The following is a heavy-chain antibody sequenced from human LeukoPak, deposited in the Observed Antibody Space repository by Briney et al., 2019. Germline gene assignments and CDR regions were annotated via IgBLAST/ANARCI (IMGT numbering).Heavy chain of an antibody. Sequence: KSSETLSLTCTVSGGSISSGGYYWSWIRQHPGKGQEWIGYIYYSGSTYYNPSLKSRVTISVDTSKNQFSLKLSSVTAADTAVYYCARDLRGTRGYPSYYFDYWGQGTLVTVSS. D-gene: IGHD5-12*01. J-gene: IGHJ4*02. CDR2: IYYSGST. V-gene: IGHV4-31*03. CDR3: ARDLRGTRGYPSYYFDY. CDR1: GGSISSGGYY.